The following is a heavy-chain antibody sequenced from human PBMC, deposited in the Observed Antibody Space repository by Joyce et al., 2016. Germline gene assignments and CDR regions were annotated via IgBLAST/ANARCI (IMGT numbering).Heavy chain of an antibody. CDR3: AREAYDCSGGSCYSSWFDP. CDR2: INDYNGNT. Sequence: QVQLVQSGAEVKKPGASVKVSCKASGYTFTSYGISWVRQDPGQGLEWRGRINDYNGNTNYAQKLQGRVTMTTDTSTSTAYMELRSLRSDDTAVYYCAREAYDCSGGSCYSSWFDPWGQGTLVTVSS. CDR1: GYTFTSYG. J-gene: IGHJ5*02. V-gene: IGHV1-18*01. D-gene: IGHD2-15*01.